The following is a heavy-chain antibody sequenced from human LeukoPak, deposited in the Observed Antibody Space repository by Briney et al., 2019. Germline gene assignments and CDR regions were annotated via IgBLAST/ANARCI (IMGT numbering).Heavy chain of an antibody. J-gene: IGHJ4*02. V-gene: IGHV3-30*04. D-gene: IGHD1-1*01. Sequence: GGSLRLSCAATGFTFSNFAMHWVRQAPGKGLEWVAVVSYDGSYKYYADSVKGRFTISRDNSKNTLYLQMNSLRAEDTAVYYCARAPGYGAAYYFDYWGQGTLVTVSS. CDR3: ARAPGYGAAYYFDY. CDR1: GFTFSNFA. CDR2: VSYDGSYK.